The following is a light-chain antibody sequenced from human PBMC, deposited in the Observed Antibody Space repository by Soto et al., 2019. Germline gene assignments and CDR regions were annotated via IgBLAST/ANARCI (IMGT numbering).Light chain of an antibody. J-gene: IGKJ1*01. CDR1: QTISSW. CDR3: QHYNSYSEA. V-gene: IGKV1-5*03. CDR2: KAS. Sequence: QMTQSPSTVSGSVGDRVTITCRASQTISSWLAWYQQKPGKAPKLLIYKASTLKSGVPSRFSGSGSGTEFTLTISSLQPDDFATYYCQHYNSYSEAFGQGTKVDIK.